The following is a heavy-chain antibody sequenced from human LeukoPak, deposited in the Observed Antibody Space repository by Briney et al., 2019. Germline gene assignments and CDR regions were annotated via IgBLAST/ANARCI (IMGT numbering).Heavy chain of an antibody. CDR3: ARVRNYAAGYPDC. CDR2: IYQSGST. V-gene: IGHV4-38-2*01. J-gene: IGHJ4*01. D-gene: IGHD1-7*01. Sequence: SEILSLTCAVSGYSISSDYYWGWIRQPPGKGLEWLGTIYQSGSTNYNPSLRSRISISVDTSRNQFSLTLRSVTAADTALYYCARVRNYAAGYPDCWGQGTLVTVSS. CDR1: GYSISSDYY.